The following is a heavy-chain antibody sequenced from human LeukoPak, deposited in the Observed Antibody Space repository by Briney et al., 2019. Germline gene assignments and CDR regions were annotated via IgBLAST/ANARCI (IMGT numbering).Heavy chain of an antibody. CDR2: INSDGTSA. CDR3: ARDRSPGWFGP. J-gene: IGHJ5*02. CDR1: GLTITNYW. V-gene: IGHV3-74*01. Sequence: GGSLRLSCAASGLTITNYWMHWVRQAPGKGLVWVSRINSDGTSASYVDSVEGRFTISRDNAKNTLYLQMNSLRAEDTAVYYCARDRSPGWFGPWGQGTLVTVSS.